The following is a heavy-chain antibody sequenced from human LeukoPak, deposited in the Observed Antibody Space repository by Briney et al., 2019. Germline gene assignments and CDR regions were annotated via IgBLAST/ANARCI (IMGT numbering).Heavy chain of an antibody. D-gene: IGHD6-13*01. V-gene: IGHV1-18*01. CDR2: ISAYNGNT. J-gene: IGHJ4*02. CDR3: ARDSRLFGSWYGDFDY. Sequence: ASVKVSCKASGGTFSSYAISWVRQAPGQGLEWMGWISAYNGNTHYAQKLRGRVTMTTDTSTSTAYMELRSLRSDDTAVYYCARDSRLFGSWYGDFDYWGQGTLVTVSS. CDR1: GGTFSSYA.